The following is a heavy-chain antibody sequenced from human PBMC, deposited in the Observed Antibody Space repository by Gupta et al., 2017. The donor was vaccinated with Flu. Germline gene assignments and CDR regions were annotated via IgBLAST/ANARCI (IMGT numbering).Heavy chain of an antibody. V-gene: IGHV3-30*02. CDR3: ARVRSSGWSRGFDY. J-gene: IGHJ4*02. CDR1: GLTLRQYG. Sequence: QVPLVESGGGVVQPGASLRLSCESSGLTLRQYGLPWVRQAPGKGLEWVASVGFDGVNKYYADSLTGRFTISRDNSKNTLDLQINRLRAEDTAVYYCARVRSSGWSRGFDYWGQGTLVTVSS. D-gene: IGHD6-19*01. CDR2: VGFDGVNK.